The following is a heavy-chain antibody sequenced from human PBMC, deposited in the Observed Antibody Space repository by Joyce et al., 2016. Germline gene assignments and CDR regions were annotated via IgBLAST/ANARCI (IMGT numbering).Heavy chain of an antibody. CDR2: INHRGRT. V-gene: IGHV4-59*01. CDR3: ARGNDYDYWSGYEAHYFDY. J-gene: IGHJ4*02. CDR1: GCSISSYY. Sequence: QVQLQESGPGLVKPSETLSLSCTVSGCSISSYYWSWIRQTPGKGLEWIGYINHRGRTNYNPSLKSRVTISVDTSKNEFSLKMTSVTAADTAVYYCARGNDYDYWSGYEAHYFDYWGQGTLVTVSS. D-gene: IGHD3-3*01.